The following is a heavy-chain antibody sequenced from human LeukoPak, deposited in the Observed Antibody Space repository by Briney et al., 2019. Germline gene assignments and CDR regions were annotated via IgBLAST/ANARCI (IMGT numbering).Heavy chain of an antibody. V-gene: IGHV4-34*01. J-gene: IGHJ4*02. CDR1: GGSFSGYY. CDR3: ARDQYGRTAMPIDY. Sequence: SETLSLTCAVYGGSFSGYYWSWIRQPPGKGLEWIGEINHSGSTNYNPSLKSRVTISVDTSKNQFSLKLSSVTAADTAVYYCARDQYGRTAMPIDYWGQGTLVTVSS. D-gene: IGHD5-18*01. CDR2: INHSGST.